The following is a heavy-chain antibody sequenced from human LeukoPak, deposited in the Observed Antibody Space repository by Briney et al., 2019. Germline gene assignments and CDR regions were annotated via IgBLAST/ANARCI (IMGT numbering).Heavy chain of an antibody. CDR1: GYTFSNYV. CDR3: ARGAGRDFWSGYCAT. V-gene: IGHV1-18*01. D-gene: IGHD3-3*01. CDR2: TSTHNGNR. Sequence: ASVKVSCKASGYTFSNYVLTWVRQAPGQGLEWMGWTSTHNGNRNYLQKFQGRVTMTTDTSTSTVYMELNGLTSDDTAVYYCARGAGRDFWSGYCATWGQGTLVTVSS. J-gene: IGHJ5*02.